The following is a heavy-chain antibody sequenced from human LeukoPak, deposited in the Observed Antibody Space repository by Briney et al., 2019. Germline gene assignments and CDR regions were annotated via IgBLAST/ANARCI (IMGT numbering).Heavy chain of an antibody. D-gene: IGHD2-2*01. Sequence: GGSLRLSCAASGFTFSSYWMSWVRQAPGKGLEWVANIKQDGSEKYYVDSVKGRFTISRDNAKNSLYLQMNSLRAEDTAVYYCAKKLREPAVSYYMDVWGKGTTVTVSS. CDR3: AKKLREPAVSYYMDV. CDR1: GFTFSSYW. CDR2: IKQDGSEK. V-gene: IGHV3-7*01. J-gene: IGHJ6*03.